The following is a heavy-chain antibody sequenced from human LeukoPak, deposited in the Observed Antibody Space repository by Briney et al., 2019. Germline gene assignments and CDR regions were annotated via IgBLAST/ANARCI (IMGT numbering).Heavy chain of an antibody. CDR2: IKTTGLTT. CDR3: ARAGQLRYMDV. Sequence: GGSLRLSCAASGFDFSDYYMSWIRQAPGKGREWISNIKTTGLTTYYADSVKGRFTISRDNAKNSLFLQMNSLRADDTAIYYCARAGQLRYMDVWGKGTAVTVSS. V-gene: IGHV3-11*04. J-gene: IGHJ6*03. CDR1: GFDFSDYY.